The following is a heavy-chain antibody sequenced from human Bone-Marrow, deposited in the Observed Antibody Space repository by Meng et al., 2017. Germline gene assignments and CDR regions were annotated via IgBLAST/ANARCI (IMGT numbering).Heavy chain of an antibody. CDR3: ARDYDIWTDYYGRGDY. Sequence: ASVKVSCKASGYIFISYGISWVRQAPGQGLEWMGWISAYTGNTNYAQKLQGRVTMTTDTSTSTAYMELRSLRSDDTAVYYCARDYDIWTDYYGRGDYWGQGTLVTVSS. J-gene: IGHJ4*02. D-gene: IGHD3-9*01. CDR1: GYIFISYG. V-gene: IGHV1-18*01. CDR2: ISAYTGNT.